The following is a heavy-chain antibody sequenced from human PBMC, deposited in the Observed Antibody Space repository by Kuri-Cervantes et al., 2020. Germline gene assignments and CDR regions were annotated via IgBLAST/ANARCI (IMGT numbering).Heavy chain of an antibody. CDR3: AKAEAKKYQLDYYYYGMDV. V-gene: IGHV3-11*01. J-gene: IGHJ6*02. CDR1: GFTFSDYY. D-gene: IGHD2-2*01. Sequence: GESLKISCAASGFTFSDYYMSWIRQAPGKGLEWVSYISSSGSTIYYADSVKGRFTISRDNAKNSLYLQMNSLRAEDTALYYCAKAEAKKYQLDYYYYGMDVWGQGTTVTVSS. CDR2: ISSSGSTI.